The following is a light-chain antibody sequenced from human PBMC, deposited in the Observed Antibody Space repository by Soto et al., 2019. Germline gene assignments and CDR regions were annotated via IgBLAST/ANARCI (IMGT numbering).Light chain of an antibody. J-gene: IGKJ1*01. V-gene: IGKV1-5*01. CDR1: QSISSW. Sequence: GGRVTITCRASQSISSWLAWYQQKPGKAPKLLIYDASSLESGVPSRFSGSGSGTEFTLTISSLQPDDFATYYCQQYNSYSWTVGQGTKVDIK. CDR3: QQYNSYSWT. CDR2: DAS.